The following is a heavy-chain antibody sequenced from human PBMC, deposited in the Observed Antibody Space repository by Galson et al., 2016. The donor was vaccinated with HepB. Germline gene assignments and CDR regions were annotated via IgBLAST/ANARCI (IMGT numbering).Heavy chain of an antibody. CDR2: FIPIFGSG. V-gene: IGHV1-69*06. CDR1: GGASNNYG. CDR3: AIRANCGGDCWAFDS. Sequence: SVKVSCKASGGASNNYGFNWVRQAPGQGLEWMGGFIPIFGSGKYAQRFQGRVTITADKSTSTGYMELSSLSSEDTAVYYCAIRANCGGDCWAFDSWGQGTLVTVSS. J-gene: IGHJ4*02. D-gene: IGHD2-21*02.